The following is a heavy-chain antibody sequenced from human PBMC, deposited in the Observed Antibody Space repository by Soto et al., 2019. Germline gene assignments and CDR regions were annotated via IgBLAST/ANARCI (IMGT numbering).Heavy chain of an antibody. D-gene: IGHD2-21*02. J-gene: IGHJ4*02. CDR2: IRGSGGST. V-gene: IGHV3-23*01. Sequence: GGSLRLSCAASGFTFSSYAMSWVRQAPGKGLEWVSAIRGSGGSTYYADSVKGRFTISRDNSKNTLYLQMNSLRAEDPAVYYCAKDLRPYCGGDCYSFDYWGQGTLVTVSS. CDR1: GFTFSSYA. CDR3: AKDLRPYCGGDCYSFDY.